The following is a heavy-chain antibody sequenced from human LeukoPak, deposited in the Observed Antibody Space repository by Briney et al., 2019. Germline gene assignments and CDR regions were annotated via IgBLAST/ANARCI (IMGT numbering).Heavy chain of an antibody. CDR1: GFTFSSYW. D-gene: IGHD6-13*01. J-gene: IGHJ4*02. V-gene: IGHV3-7*01. CDR3: ARDVRGLYSSSWYYFDY. Sequence: GGSLRLSCAASGFTFSSYWMSWVRQAPGKGLEWVANIKQDGSEKYYVDSVKGRFTISRDNAKNSLYLQMNSLRAEDTAVYYCARDVRGLYSSSWYYFDYWGQGTLVTVSS. CDR2: IKQDGSEK.